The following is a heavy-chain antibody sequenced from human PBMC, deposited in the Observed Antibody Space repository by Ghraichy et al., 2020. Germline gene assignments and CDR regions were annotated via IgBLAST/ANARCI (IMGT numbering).Heavy chain of an antibody. J-gene: IGHJ5*02. CDR1: GFTFSGYE. Sequence: GGSLRLSCAASGFTFSGYEMNWVRQAPGKGLEWVSYISSSGSAIYYADSVKGRFTISRDNAKNSLYLQMNSLRVEDTAVYYCAREGGPRDVVGSGYWFDPWGQGTLVTVSS. CDR3: AREGGPRDVVGSGYWFDP. V-gene: IGHV3-48*03. CDR2: ISSSGSAI. D-gene: IGHD3-3*01.